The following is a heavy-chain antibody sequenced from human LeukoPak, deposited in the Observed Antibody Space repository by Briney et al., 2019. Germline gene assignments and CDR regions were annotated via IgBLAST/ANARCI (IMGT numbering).Heavy chain of an antibody. V-gene: IGHV4-38-2*01. D-gene: IGHD2-2*02. Sequence: KPSETLSLTCAVSGYSISSGYYWGWIRQPPGKGLEWVARIYHSGSTYFNPSLKSRVTISIDTSKNQFSLKLSSVTAADTAVYYCSRGYCSSTSCYSPYNWFDPWGHGTPVTVSS. J-gene: IGHJ5*02. CDR2: IYHSGST. CDR3: SRGYCSSTSCYSPYNWFDP. CDR1: GYSISSGYY.